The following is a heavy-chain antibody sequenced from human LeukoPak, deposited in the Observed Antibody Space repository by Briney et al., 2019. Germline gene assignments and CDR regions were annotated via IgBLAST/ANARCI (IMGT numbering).Heavy chain of an antibody. J-gene: IGHJ4*02. V-gene: IGHV3-7*01. CDR2: IKQDESEK. CDR3: ATQHYGLFEY. D-gene: IGHD3-10*01. Sequence: GGSLRLSCAASGFSFGMSWVRQTPGMGLGWVANIKQDESEKYYMDSVKGRFIISRDNAKNSLYLQMNSLRAEDTAVYYCATQHYGLFEYWGQGILVTVSS. CDR1: GFSFG.